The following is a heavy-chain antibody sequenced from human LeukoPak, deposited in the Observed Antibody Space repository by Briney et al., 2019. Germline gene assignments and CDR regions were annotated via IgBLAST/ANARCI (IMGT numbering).Heavy chain of an antibody. D-gene: IGHD3-10*01. Sequence: GGSLRLSCSASGFTFSTYWMSWVRQAPGKGLEWVANMKRDGSEIYYVDSVKGRFTISRDNAKNSLYLQMNSLRAEDTAVYYCARSGMYYYGSGDFDYWGQGTLVTVSS. J-gene: IGHJ4*02. CDR2: MKRDGSEI. CDR1: GFTFSTYW. V-gene: IGHV3-7*01. CDR3: ARSGMYYYGSGDFDY.